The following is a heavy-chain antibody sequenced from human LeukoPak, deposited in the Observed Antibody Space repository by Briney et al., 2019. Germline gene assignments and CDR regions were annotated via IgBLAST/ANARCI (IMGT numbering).Heavy chain of an antibody. V-gene: IGHV3-30*18. CDR3: AKSTAGDQWLSPGY. Sequence: PGGSLRLSCAASGFTFSSYGMHWVRQAPGKGLEWVAVISYDGSNKYYADSVKGRFTISRDNSKNTLYLQMNSLRAEDTAVYYCAKSTAGDQWLSPGYWGQGTLVTVSS. CDR1: GFTFSSYG. CDR2: ISYDGSNK. D-gene: IGHD6-19*01. J-gene: IGHJ4*02.